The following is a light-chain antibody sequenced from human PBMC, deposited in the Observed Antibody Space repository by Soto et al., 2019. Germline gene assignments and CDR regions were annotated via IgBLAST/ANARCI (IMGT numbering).Light chain of an antibody. CDR2: EGS. Sequence: QSALTQPASVSGSPGQSITISCTGTSSDVGSYNLVSWYQQHPGKAPKLMIYEGSKRPSGVSNRFSGSKSGNTASLTISGLQAEDEADYYCCSYAGSSTVVVFGGVTKVTVL. V-gene: IGLV2-23*03. CDR1: SSDVGSYNL. CDR3: CSYAGSSTVVV. J-gene: IGLJ2*01.